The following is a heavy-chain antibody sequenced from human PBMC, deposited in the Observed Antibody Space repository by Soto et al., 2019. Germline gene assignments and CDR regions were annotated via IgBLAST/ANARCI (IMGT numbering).Heavy chain of an antibody. D-gene: IGHD1-26*01. Sequence: SETLSLTCTVSGGSISTYYWSWIRQPPGKGLEWIGYIYYSGSTNYNPSLKSRVAISVDTSKNQFSLKLSYVTAADKAVFYCSRIGNFCYYDMDVWGQGTTVTVSS. CDR2: IYYSGST. CDR1: GGSISTYY. V-gene: IGHV4-59*01. J-gene: IGHJ6*02. CDR3: SRIGNFCYYDMDV.